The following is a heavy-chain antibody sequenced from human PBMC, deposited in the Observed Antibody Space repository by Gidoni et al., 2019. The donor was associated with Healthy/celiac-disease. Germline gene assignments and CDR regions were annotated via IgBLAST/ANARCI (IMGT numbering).Heavy chain of an antibody. Sequence: EVQLVESGGGLVQPGGSLRLSCAASAFTFSSSWMHWVRQAPGKGLVWVSRINSDGSSTSYADSVKGRFTISRDNAKNTLYLQMNSLRAEDTAVYYCARGLGYCSSTSCSVAFDIWGQGTMVTVSS. V-gene: IGHV3-74*01. CDR2: INSDGSST. J-gene: IGHJ3*02. CDR3: ARGLGYCSSTSCSVAFDI. D-gene: IGHD2-2*01. CDR1: AFTFSSSW.